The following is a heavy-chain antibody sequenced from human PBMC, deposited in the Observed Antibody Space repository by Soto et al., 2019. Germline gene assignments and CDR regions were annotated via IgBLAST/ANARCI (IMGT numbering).Heavy chain of an antibody. V-gene: IGHV3-30-3*01. CDR2: ISYDGSNK. CDR3: AREDIVVVPAAIPYYYYGMDV. D-gene: IGHD2-2*02. CDR1: GFTFSSYA. J-gene: IGHJ6*02. Sequence: GSLRLSGAASGFTFSSYAMHWVRQAPGKGLEWVAVISYDGSNKYYADSVKGRFTISRDNSKNTLYLQMNSLRAEDTAVYYCAREDIVVVPAAIPYYYYGMDVWGQGTTVTVSS.